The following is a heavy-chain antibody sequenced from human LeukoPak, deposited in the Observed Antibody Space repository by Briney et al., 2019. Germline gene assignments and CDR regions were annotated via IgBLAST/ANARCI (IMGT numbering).Heavy chain of an antibody. CDR3: AKGPLPRIDY. CDR1: GFTFSSYE. J-gene: IGHJ4*02. Sequence: SGGSLRLSCAASGFTFSSYEMNWVRQAPGKGLEWVSYISSSGSTTYYADSVKGRFTISRDNSKNTLYLQMNSLRAEDTAVYYCAKGPLPRIDYWGQGTLVTVSS. V-gene: IGHV3-48*03. CDR2: ISSSGSTT.